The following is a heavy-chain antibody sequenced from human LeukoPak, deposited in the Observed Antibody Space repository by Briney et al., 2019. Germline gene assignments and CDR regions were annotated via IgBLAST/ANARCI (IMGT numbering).Heavy chain of an antibody. CDR2: INANSGTT. CDR3: ANPISGCLAVTSYWFHP. D-gene: IGHD5/OR15-5a*01. CDR1: GFAFSVYD. Sequence: GGSLRLSCTASGFAFSVYDMSWVRQAPGKGLEWVSDINANSGTTYYAASVRGGFTISRDNYKNTLYLQMNTLRDDATAPYYCANPISGCLAVTSYWFHPWGQGTLVAVSS. J-gene: IGHJ5*01. V-gene: IGHV3-23*01.